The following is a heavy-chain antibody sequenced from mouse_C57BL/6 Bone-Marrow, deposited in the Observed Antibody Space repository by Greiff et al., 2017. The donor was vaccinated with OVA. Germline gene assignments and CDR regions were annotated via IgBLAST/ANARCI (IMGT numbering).Heavy chain of an antibody. CDR1: GFTFSDYG. V-gene: IGHV5-17*01. D-gene: IGHD1-1*01. CDR3: AITTVVSTDFDY. Sequence: EVMLVESGGGLVKPGGSLKLSCAASGFTFSDYGMHWVRQAPEKGLEWVAYISRGSSTINYADTVKGRFTISRDNAKNTLYLQMTSLRSADTAMYYCAITTVVSTDFDYWGQGTTLTVSA. J-gene: IGHJ2*01. CDR2: ISRGSSTI.